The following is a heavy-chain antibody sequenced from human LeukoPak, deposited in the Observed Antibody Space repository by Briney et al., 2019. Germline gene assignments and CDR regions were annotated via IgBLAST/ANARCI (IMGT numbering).Heavy chain of an antibody. D-gene: IGHD1-1*01. V-gene: IGHV1-18*01. CDR2: ISAYNGNT. J-gene: IGHJ4*02. Sequence: GASVKVSRKASGYTFTSYGISWVRQAPGQGLEWMGWISAYNGNTNYAQKLQGRVTMTTDTSTSTAYMELRSLRSDDTAVYYCARARKSKNWNDLDYWGQGTLVTVSS. CDR3: ARARKSKNWNDLDY. CDR1: GYTFTSYG.